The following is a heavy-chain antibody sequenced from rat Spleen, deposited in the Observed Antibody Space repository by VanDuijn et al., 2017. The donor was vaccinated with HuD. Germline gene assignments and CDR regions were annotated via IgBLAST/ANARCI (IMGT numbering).Heavy chain of an antibody. J-gene: IGHJ3*01. CDR2: ISYDGGTT. V-gene: IGHV5-29*01. CDR3: ARHRDWGRGWFAY. CDR1: GFTFSDYD. D-gene: IGHD5-1*01. Sequence: EVQLVESGGGLVQPGRSLKLSCAASGFTFSDYDMAWVRQAPKRGLEWVAYISYDGGTTYYRDSVKGRFTISRDNAKSTLYLQMDSLRSEDTATYYWARHRDWGRGWFAYWGQGTLVTVSS.